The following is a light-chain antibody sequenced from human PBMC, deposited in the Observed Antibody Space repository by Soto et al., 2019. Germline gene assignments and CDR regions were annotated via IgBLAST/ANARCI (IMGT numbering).Light chain of an antibody. CDR2: CAS. Sequence: ESVLMQSPRTLPLSPGERASLSSRASHSVGTYLVWYQQKPGQAPRILILCASTRPTGIPDRLSGSRSGTYFTLTISRIEPSDFAVYYCQQSGSSGTFGQGTNVDIK. V-gene: IGKV3-20*01. CDR1: HSVGTY. J-gene: IGKJ1*01. CDR3: QQSGSSGT.